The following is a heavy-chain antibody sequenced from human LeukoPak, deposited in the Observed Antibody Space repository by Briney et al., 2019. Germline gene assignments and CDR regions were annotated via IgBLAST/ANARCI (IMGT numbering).Heavy chain of an antibody. CDR3: ARARGIQLWLAFDY. Sequence: PGGSLRLSCAASGFTFSSYAMSWVRQAPGKGLEWVSAISGSGGSTYYADSVKGRFTISRDNSKNTLYLQMNSLRADDTAVYYCARARGIQLWLAFDYWGQGTLVTVSS. J-gene: IGHJ4*02. V-gene: IGHV3-23*01. CDR1: GFTFSSYA. D-gene: IGHD5-18*01. CDR2: ISGSGGST.